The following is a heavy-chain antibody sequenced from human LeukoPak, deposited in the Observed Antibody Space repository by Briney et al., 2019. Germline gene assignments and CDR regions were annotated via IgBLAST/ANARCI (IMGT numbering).Heavy chain of an antibody. V-gene: IGHV3-64*01. D-gene: IGHD5-18*01. CDR1: GFTFSSYA. Sequence: GGSLRLSCAASGFTFSSYAMHWVRQAPGKGLEYVSAISSNGGSTYYANSVKGRSTISRDNSKNTLYLQMGSLRAEDMAVYYCARVGYSYGSAFDYWGQGTLVTVSS. J-gene: IGHJ4*02. CDR3: ARVGYSYGSAFDY. CDR2: ISSNGGST.